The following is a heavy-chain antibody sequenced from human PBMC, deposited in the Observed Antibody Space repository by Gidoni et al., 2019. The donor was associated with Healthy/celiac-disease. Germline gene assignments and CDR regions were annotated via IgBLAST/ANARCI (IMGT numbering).Heavy chain of an antibody. Sequence: QITLKESGPTLVKPTQTLTLTCTFSGFSLSTRGVGVGWIRQPPGKALEWLALIYWDDDKRYSPSLKSRLTITKDTSKNQVVLTMTNMDPVDTATYYCAHRPDPLAAAGMGSSLDWFDPWGQGTLVTVSS. CDR1: GFSLSTRGVG. V-gene: IGHV2-5*02. CDR2: IYWDDDK. CDR3: AHRPDPLAAAGMGSSLDWFDP. J-gene: IGHJ5*02. D-gene: IGHD6-13*01.